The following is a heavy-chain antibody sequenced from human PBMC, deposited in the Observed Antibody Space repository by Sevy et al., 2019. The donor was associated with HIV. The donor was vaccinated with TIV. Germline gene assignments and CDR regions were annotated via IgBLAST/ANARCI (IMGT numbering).Heavy chain of an antibody. CDR3: AKRDLNDLFLIVS. V-gene: IGHV3-30*18. CDR1: GFTFSGYG. J-gene: IGHJ4*02. D-gene: IGHD1-1*01. Sequence: GGSLRLSCATSGFTFSGYGMHWVHQAPGKGLERLALISNDGSDTYYADSVRGRFTISRDNSKNTLSLLMTSLKPEDTAIYHCAKRDLNDLFLIVSWGQGTLVTVSS. CDR2: ISNDGSDT.